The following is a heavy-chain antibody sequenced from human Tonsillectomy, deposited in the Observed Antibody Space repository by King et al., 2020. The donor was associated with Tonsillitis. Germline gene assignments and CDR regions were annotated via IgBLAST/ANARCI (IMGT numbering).Heavy chain of an antibody. D-gene: IGHD3-3*01. J-gene: IGHJ6*02. V-gene: IGHV1-8*01. CDR3: ARGQYYDFWSGYYSYYYGMDV. CDR1: GYTFTSCD. CDR2: MNPNSGKT. Sequence: VQLVESGTEVKKPGASVKVSCKASGYTFTSCDINWVRRATGQGRECMGWMNPNSGKTGYAQKFQGGVNMNRNTSISTAYMELSSLRSEDTAVYYCARGQYYDFWSGYYSYYYGMDVWGQGTTVTVSS.